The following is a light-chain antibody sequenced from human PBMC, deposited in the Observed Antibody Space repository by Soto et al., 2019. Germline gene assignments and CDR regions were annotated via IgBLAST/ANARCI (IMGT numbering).Light chain of an antibody. Sequence: DIVMTQSPDSLAVSLGERATINCKSSQSVLHRSKNLYYLGWYQQKPGQHPKLLIYWASTRESGVPDRFSGSGSGTDFTLTINSLQAEDVAVYYCHQYLSGRTFGQGTKVDIK. CDR3: HQYLSGRT. CDR2: WAS. V-gene: IGKV4-1*01. CDR1: QSVLHRSKNLYY. J-gene: IGKJ1*01.